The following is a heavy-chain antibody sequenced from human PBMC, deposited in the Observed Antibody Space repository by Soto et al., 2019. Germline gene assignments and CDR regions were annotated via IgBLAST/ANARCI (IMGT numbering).Heavy chain of an antibody. CDR3: ARVATGSYNWFDP. Sequence: WGSLRLSCAASGFTFTNYWMHWVLQAPGKGLEWVSRINSDGTRTTYADSVKGRFTISRDNAKNTLYLQMNSLRAEDTAVYYCARVATGSYNWFDPWGQGTLVTVSS. CDR1: GFTFTNYW. J-gene: IGHJ5*02. D-gene: IGHD1-26*01. CDR2: INSDGTRT. V-gene: IGHV3-74*01.